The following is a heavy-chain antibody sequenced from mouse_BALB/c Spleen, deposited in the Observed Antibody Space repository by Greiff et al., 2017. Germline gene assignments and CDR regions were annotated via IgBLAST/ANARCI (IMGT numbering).Heavy chain of an antibody. V-gene: IGHV1-7*01. D-gene: IGHD1-1*01. Sequence: VKLQQSGAELAKPGASVKMSCKASGYTFTSYWMHWVKQRPGQGLEWIGYINPSTGYTEYNQKFKDKATLTADKSSSTAYMQLSSLTSEDSAVYYCARSDYAYAMDYWGQGTSVTVSS. CDR2: INPSTGYT. J-gene: IGHJ4*01. CDR3: ARSDYAYAMDY. CDR1: GYTFTSYW.